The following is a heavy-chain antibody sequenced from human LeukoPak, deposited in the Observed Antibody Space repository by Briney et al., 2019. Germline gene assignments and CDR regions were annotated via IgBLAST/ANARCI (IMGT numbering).Heavy chain of an antibody. D-gene: IGHD3-10*01. CDR3: AHRERDYYGSGSYIF. CDR2: IYWDDDK. Sequence: SGPTLVKPPQTLTLTCTFSGFSLRTGGVGVGWIRQPPGKALEWLSLIYWDDDKRYSPPLKSRLTITKDTSKNQVVLTMPNMDPVDTSTYYCAHRERDYYGSGSYIFWGQGTLVTVSS. V-gene: IGHV2-5*02. CDR1: GFSLRTGGVG. J-gene: IGHJ4*02.